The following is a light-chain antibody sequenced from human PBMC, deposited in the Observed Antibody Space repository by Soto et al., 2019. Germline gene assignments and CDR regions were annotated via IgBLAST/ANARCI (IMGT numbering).Light chain of an antibody. CDR3: QQSYSTPFT. CDR1: QSISTY. J-gene: IGKJ3*01. Sequence: DIQMTQSPSSLSASAGDRVTITCRASQSISTYLNWYQQKPGKAPNLLIYGASSLQSGVPSRFSGSGSGTDFTLTISSLQPEDFATYYCQQSYSTPFTFGPGTKVDIK. V-gene: IGKV1-39*01. CDR2: GAS.